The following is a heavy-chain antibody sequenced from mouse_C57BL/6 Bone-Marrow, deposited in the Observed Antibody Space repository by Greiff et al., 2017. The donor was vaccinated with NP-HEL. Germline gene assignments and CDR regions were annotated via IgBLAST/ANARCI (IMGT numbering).Heavy chain of an antibody. D-gene: IGHD4-1*01. V-gene: IGHV14-1*01. CDR1: GFNFKDYY. CDR2: IDPEDGDT. CDR3: TTWEPYYFDY. Sequence: VQLKQSGAELVRPGASVKLSCTASGFNFKDYYMHWVKQRPEQGLEWIGRIDPEDGDTEYASKFQGKATLTADTSSNTAYLQLSSLTSADTAVYYCTTWEPYYFDYWGQGTTLTVSS. J-gene: IGHJ2*01.